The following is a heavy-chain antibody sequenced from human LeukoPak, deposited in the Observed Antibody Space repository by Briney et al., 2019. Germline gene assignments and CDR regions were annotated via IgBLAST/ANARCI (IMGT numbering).Heavy chain of an antibody. V-gene: IGHV4-34*01. CDR2: ISHTGLT. D-gene: IGHD1-1*01. J-gene: IGHJ5*02. CDR1: GGSFSDYY. Sequence: ASETLSLTCAAYGGSFSDYYWTLIRQTPGKGLEWIGEISHTGLTGSNPSLKSRVTIFVDSSKKQFSLRMTSVTAADPGIYYCARVPEITARPCDTWGPGTLVTVSS. CDR3: ARVPEITARPCDT.